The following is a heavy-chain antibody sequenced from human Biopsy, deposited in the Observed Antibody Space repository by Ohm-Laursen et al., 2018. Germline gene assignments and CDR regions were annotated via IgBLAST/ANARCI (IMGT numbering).Heavy chain of an antibody. CDR2: VYYTGST. CDR1: GDSITRSY. J-gene: IGHJ2*01. D-gene: IGHD3-22*01. CDR3: ARDRGYYSDRTVPGYFDL. V-gene: IGHV4-59*01. Sequence: PSQTLSLTCTLSGDSITRSYWSWIRQPPGKGLEWIGYVYYTGSTDYNPSLQSRVTISVDTSKNHFSLRLRSVTPADTAIYYCARDRGYYSDRTVPGYFDLWGRGTLVTVSS.